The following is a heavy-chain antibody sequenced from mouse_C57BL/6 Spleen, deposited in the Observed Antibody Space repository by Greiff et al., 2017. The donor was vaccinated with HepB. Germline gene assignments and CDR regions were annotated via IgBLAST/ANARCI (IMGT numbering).Heavy chain of an antibody. V-gene: IGHV1-7*01. J-gene: IGHJ4*01. CDR1: GYTFTSYW. D-gene: IGHD1-1*01. Sequence: QVHVKQSGAELAKPGASVKLSCKASGYTFTSYWMHWVKQRPGQGLEWIGYINPSSGYTKYNQKFKDKATLTADKSSSTAYMQLSSLTYEDSAVYYCARSDPDGSSWGDYWGQGTSVTVSS. CDR2: INPSSGYT. CDR3: ARSDPDGSSWGDY.